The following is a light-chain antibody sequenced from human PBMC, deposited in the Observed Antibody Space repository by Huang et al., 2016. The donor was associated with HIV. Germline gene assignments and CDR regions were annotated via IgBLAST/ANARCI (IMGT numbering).Light chain of an antibody. CDR2: LGS. CDR1: QSLLHSNGYNY. CDR3: MQALQTPST. Sequence: DIVMTQSPLSLPVTPGEPASISCRFSQSLLHSNGYNYLDWYLQKPGQSPQLLIYLGSNRASGVPDRFSGSGSGTDFTLKISRVEAEDVGVYYCMQALQTPSTFGPGTKVDIK. J-gene: IGKJ3*01. V-gene: IGKV2-28*01.